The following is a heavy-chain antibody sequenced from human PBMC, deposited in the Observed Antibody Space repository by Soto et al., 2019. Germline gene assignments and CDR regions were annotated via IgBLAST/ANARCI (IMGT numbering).Heavy chain of an antibody. CDR1: VGSISIGGYY. D-gene: IGHD3-10*01. CDR3: ARDHGTRLDSV. CDR2: IYSSGIT. Sequence: SETLCVICTFSVGSISIGGYYWRWVRQLPGKGLEWIGHIYSSGITHYNPSLKSRVTVSVDTSKNQFSLNMNSLTAADTAVYYCARDHGTRLDSVWGQGTMVTVSS. J-gene: IGHJ4*02. V-gene: IGHV4-31*03.